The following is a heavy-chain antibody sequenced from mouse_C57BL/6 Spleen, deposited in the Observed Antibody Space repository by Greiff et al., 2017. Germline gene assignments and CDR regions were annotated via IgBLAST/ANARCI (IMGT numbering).Heavy chain of an antibody. Sequence: VQLQQSGAELVRPGSSVKMSCKTSGYTFTSYGIHWVKQRPGQGLEWIGYIYIGYGYTDYNEKFKGKATLTSDTSSSTAYMKLSSLTSEDSAIYFCARWDYSNYAADYWGQGTTLTVSA. V-gene: IGHV1-58*01. CDR2: IYIGYGYT. CDR3: ARWDYSNYAADY. J-gene: IGHJ2*01. D-gene: IGHD2-5*01. CDR1: GYTFTSYG.